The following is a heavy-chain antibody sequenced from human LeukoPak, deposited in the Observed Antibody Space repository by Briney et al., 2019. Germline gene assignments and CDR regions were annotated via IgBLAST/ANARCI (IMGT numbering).Heavy chain of an antibody. Sequence: ASVKVSCKASGYTFTSYDINWVRQATGQGLEWMGWMNPNSGNTGYAQKFQGRVTMTRNTSISTAYMELSSLRSEDTAVYYCARGGVSGSSWYSSWFDPWGQGTLVTVSS. CDR2: MNPNSGNT. CDR3: ARGGVSGSSWYSSWFDP. CDR1: GYTFTSYD. D-gene: IGHD6-13*01. V-gene: IGHV1-8*01. J-gene: IGHJ5*02.